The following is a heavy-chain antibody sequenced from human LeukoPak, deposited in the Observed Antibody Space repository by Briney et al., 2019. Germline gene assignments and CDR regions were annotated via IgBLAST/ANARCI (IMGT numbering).Heavy chain of an antibody. CDR1: GGSISSYY. D-gene: IGHD3-10*01. V-gene: IGHV4-59*01. CDR3: ATSGRYFQH. CDR2: IYYSGST. Sequence: RPSETLSLTCTVSGGSISSYYWSWIRQPPGKGLEWIGYIYYSGSTNYNPSLKSRVTISVDTSKNQFSLKLSSVTAADTAVYYCATSGRYFQHWGQGTLVTVSS. J-gene: IGHJ1*01.